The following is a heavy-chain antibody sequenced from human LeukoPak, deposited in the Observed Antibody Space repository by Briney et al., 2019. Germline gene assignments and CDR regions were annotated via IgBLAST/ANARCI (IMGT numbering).Heavy chain of an antibody. D-gene: IGHD2-2*01. CDR2: ISAYNGNT. V-gene: IGHV1-18*01. CDR1: GYTFTSYG. J-gene: IGHJ5*02. CDR3: ARHAGIADWFDP. Sequence: EASVKVSCKASGYTFTSYGISWVRQAPGQGLEWMGWISAYNGNTNYAQKLQGRVTMTTDTSTSTASMELRSLRSHDTAVYYCARHAGIADWFDPWGQGTLVTVSS.